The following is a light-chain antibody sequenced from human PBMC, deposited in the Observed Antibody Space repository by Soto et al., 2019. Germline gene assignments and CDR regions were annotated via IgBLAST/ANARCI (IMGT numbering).Light chain of an antibody. J-gene: IGKJ5*01. V-gene: IGKV2-28*01. CDR1: HILLHSNGYNY. CDR3: MQALQAIT. Sequence: DIVMTHTPLSSPVTLVQPSSISCRSIHILLHSNGYNYLDWYLQKPGQSPQLLIYLGSNRSSGVPDRFSGSGSGTDFTLKISRVEAEDVGVYYCMQALQAITFGQGTRLEIK. CDR2: LGS.